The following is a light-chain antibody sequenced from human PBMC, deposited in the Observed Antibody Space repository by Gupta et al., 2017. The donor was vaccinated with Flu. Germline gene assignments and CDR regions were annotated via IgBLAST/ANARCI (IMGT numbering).Light chain of an antibody. Sequence: DIQMTQSPSSLSASVGDRVTITFRASQSIDSYLNWYRQRPGKAPELLMYAASSLQSGVPSRFSGSGSGTDFTLTITRLQPEDFATYYCQQSYSIHRTFGQGTKVEIK. J-gene: IGKJ1*01. V-gene: IGKV1-39*01. CDR3: QQSYSIHRT. CDR2: AAS. CDR1: QSIDSY.